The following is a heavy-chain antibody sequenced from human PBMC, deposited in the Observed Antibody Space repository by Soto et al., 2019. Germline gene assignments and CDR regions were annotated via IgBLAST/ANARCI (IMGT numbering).Heavy chain of an antibody. CDR2: ISNSGDT. J-gene: IGHJ6*02. CDR1: GFTFSSYA. V-gene: IGHV3-23*01. D-gene: IGHD3-10*01. CDR3: AKTKFRGVVVNV. Sequence: VQLLESGGALVQPGGSLRLSCAASGFTFSSYAMYWVRQAPGKGLEWVSTISNSGDTYYADSVEGRFTISRDNSKNTLYLQMNSLRAEDTAVYYCAKTKFRGVVVNVWGQGPTVTVSS.